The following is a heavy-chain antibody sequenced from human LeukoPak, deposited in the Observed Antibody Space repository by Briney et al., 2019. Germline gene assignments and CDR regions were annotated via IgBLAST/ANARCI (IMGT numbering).Heavy chain of an antibody. J-gene: IGHJ4*02. V-gene: IGHV3-30*02. D-gene: IGHD3-22*01. CDR3: ARGGADYYDSSGYYSVDY. CDR2: IRYDGSNK. CDR1: GFTFSSYG. Sequence: PGGSLRLSCAASGFTFSSYGMHWVRQAPGKGLEWVAFIRYDGSNKYYADSVKGRFTISRDNSKNTLYLQMNSLRAEDTAVYYCARGGADYYDSSGYYSVDYWGQGTLVTVSS.